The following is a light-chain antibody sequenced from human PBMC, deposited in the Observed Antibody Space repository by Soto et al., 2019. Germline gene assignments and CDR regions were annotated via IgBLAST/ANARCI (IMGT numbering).Light chain of an antibody. Sequence: EIVLTQSPGTLSLSPGERATLSCRASQSVSKYLAWYQQKLGQAPRVLIYGASSRATGIPDRFSGSGSGTDFILTISRLEPEDFAVYYCQHYSSSPWTFGQGTKVGIK. CDR2: GAS. CDR3: QHYSSSPWT. V-gene: IGKV3-20*01. J-gene: IGKJ1*01. CDR1: QSVSKY.